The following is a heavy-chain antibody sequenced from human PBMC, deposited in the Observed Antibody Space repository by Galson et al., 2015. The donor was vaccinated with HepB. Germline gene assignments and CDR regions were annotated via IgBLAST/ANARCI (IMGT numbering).Heavy chain of an antibody. J-gene: IGHJ2*01. Sequence: SVKVSCKASGGTFSSYAISWVRQAPGQGLEWMGGIIPIFGTANYAQKFQGRVTITADESTSTAYMELSSLRSEDTAVYYCARDRGWESSSWSKEGAPLPTRGPFDLWGRGTLVTVSS. CDR1: GGTFSSYA. V-gene: IGHV1-69*13. CDR3: ARDRGWESSSWSKEGAPLPTRGPFDL. CDR2: IIPIFGTA. D-gene: IGHD6-13*01.